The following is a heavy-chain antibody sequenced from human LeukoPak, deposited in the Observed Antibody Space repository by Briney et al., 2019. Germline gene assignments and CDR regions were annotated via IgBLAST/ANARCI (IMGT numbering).Heavy chain of an antibody. Sequence: GGSLRLSCAASGFTFSNAWMSWVRQAPGKGLEWVGRIKSKTDGGTTDYAAPVKGRFTISRDDSKNTLYLQMNSLKTEDTAVYYCTTGCSSTSCYWVPYYFDYWGQGTRVTVSS. V-gene: IGHV3-15*01. CDR3: TTGCSSTSCYWVPYYFDY. D-gene: IGHD2-2*01. CDR1: GFTFSNAW. CDR2: IKSKTDGGTT. J-gene: IGHJ4*02.